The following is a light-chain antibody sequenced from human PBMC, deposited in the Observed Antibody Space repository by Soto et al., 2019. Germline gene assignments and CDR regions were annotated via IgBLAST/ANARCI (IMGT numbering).Light chain of an antibody. CDR3: QQYDNLPVT. CDR1: RDISNY. Sequence: DIQMTQSPSSLSASVGDRVTITCQASRDISNYLNWYQQKPGKAPKLLIYDASNLQTGVPARFSGSGSGTDFTVTISRLQPEDIATYYCQQYDNLPVTFGPGTKVDIK. CDR2: DAS. J-gene: IGKJ3*01. V-gene: IGKV1-33*01.